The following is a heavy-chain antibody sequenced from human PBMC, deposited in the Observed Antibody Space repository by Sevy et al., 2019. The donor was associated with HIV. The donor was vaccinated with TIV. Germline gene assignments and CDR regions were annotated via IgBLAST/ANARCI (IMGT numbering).Heavy chain of an antibody. CDR3: ARASGYYDSSGLPDY. Sequence: GGSLRLSCAASGFTISEYYMSWIRQAPGKGLEWVSYISSSGSTIYYADSVKGRFTISRDNAKNSLYLQMNSLRAEDTAVYYCARASGYYDSSGLPDYWGQGTLVTVSS. V-gene: IGHV3-11*01. D-gene: IGHD3-22*01. CDR1: GFTISEYY. CDR2: ISSSGSTI. J-gene: IGHJ4*02.